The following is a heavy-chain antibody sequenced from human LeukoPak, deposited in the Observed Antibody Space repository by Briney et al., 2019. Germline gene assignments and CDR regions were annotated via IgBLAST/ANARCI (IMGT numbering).Heavy chain of an antibody. V-gene: IGHV3-7*01. D-gene: IGHD6-13*01. CDR2: IKQDGSEK. Sequence: PGGSLRLSCAASGFTFSSYWMSWVRQAPGKGLEWVANIKQDGSEKYYVDSVKGRFTISRDNAKNSLYLQMNSLRAEDTAVYYCAREIIAAAGTDDYYYYGMDVWGQGTTVTVSS. J-gene: IGHJ6*02. CDR3: AREIIAAAGTDDYYYYGMDV. CDR1: GFTFSSYW.